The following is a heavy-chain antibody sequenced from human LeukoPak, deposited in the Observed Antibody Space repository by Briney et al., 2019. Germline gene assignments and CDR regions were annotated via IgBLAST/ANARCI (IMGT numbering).Heavy chain of an antibody. V-gene: IGHV1-69*05. CDR1: GGTFISYG. CDR3: ARGGGGITFDY. D-gene: IGHD2-15*01. CDR2: IIPIFGTA. Sequence: SVKVSCKASGGTFISYGISWVRQAPGQGVEWMGGIIPIFGTANYAQKFQGRVPITTDESTSTAYMELSSLRSEDTAVYYCARGGGGITFDYWGQGTLVTVSS. J-gene: IGHJ4*02.